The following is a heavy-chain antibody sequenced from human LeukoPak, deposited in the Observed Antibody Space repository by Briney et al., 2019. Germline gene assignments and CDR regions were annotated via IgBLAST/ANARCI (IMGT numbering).Heavy chain of an antibody. CDR1: GFTFSSYA. D-gene: IGHD3-22*01. J-gene: IGHJ4*02. CDR2: ISGSGGST. V-gene: IGHV3-23*01. CDR3: AKDWSSSGYYYVGTYYFDY. Sequence: GGSPRLSCAASGFTFSSYAMSWVRQAPGKGLEWVSAISGSGGSTYYADSVKGRFTISRDNSKNTLYLQMNSLRAEDTAVYYCAKDWSSSGYYYVGTYYFDYWGQGTLVTVSS.